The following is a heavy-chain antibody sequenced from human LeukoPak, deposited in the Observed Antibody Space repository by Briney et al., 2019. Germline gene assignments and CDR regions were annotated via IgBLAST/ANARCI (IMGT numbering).Heavy chain of an antibody. Sequence: GRSLRLSCAASGFTFSSYAMHWVRQAPGKGLEWVAVISYDGSNKYYAASVKGRFTISRDNSKNTLYLQMNSLRAEDTAVYYCARDGRFLSGYYYYYGMDVWGQGTTVTVSS. CDR2: ISYDGSNK. CDR1: GFTFSSYA. V-gene: IGHV3-30*04. CDR3: ARDGRFLSGYYYYYGMDV. D-gene: IGHD3-3*01. J-gene: IGHJ6*02.